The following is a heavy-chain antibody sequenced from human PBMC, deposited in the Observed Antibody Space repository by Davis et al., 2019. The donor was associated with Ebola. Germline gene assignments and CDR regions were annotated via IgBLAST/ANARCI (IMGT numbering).Heavy chain of an antibody. CDR2: IRYDGSNK. J-gene: IGHJ4*02. CDR1: GFTFSSYG. Sequence: GGSLRLSCAASGFTFSSYGMHWVRQAPGKGLEWVAFIRYDGSNKNYADSVKGRFTISRDNAKNSLYLQMNSLRDEDTAVYYCARGGAVAGNYYFDYWGQGTLVTVSS. V-gene: IGHV3-30*02. D-gene: IGHD6-19*01. CDR3: ARGGAVAGNYYFDY.